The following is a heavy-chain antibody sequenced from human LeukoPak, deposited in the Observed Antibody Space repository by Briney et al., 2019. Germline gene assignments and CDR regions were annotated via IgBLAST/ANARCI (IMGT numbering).Heavy chain of an antibody. J-gene: IGHJ4*02. V-gene: IGHV3-53*04. CDR1: GFTVSSNY. CDR3: ARGAPPDYFDY. Sequence: GWSLRLSCAASGFTVSSNYMSWVRQAPGKGLEWVSVIYSGGSTYYADSVKGRFTISRHNSKNTLYLQMNSLRAEDTAVYYCARGAPPDYFDYWGQGTLVTVSS. CDR2: IYSGGST.